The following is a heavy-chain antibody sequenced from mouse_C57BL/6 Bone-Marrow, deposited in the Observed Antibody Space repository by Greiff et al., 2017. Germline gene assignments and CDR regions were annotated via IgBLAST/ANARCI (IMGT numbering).Heavy chain of an antibody. Sequence: VQLQQPGAELVRPGSSVKLSCKASGYTFTSYWMDWVKQRPGQGLEWIGNIYPSDSETHCNQKFKDKATLTVDKSSSTAYMQLSSLTSEDSAVYYCARGLVVPDYWGQGTTLTVSA. D-gene: IGHD1-1*01. CDR2: IYPSDSET. V-gene: IGHV1-61*01. J-gene: IGHJ2*01. CDR3: ARGLVVPDY. CDR1: GYTFTSYW.